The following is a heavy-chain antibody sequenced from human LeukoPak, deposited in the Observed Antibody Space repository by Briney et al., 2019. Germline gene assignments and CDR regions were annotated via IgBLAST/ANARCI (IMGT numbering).Heavy chain of an antibody. V-gene: IGHV3-66*01. Sequence: GGSLRLSCAASGFTASSNYMSWVRQAPGKGLEWVSVIYSGGSTYYADSVKGRFTISRDNSKNTLYLQMNSLRAEDTAVYYCARDLYRIVVVPHYFDYWGQGTLVTVSS. D-gene: IGHD3-22*01. CDR1: GFTASSNY. CDR2: IYSGGST. CDR3: ARDLYRIVVVPHYFDY. J-gene: IGHJ4*02.